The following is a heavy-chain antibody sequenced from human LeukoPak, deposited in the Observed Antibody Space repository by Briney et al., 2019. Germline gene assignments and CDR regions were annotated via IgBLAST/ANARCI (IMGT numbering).Heavy chain of an antibody. J-gene: IGHJ3*01. V-gene: IGHV4-59*02. D-gene: IGHD5-12*01. Sequence: SETLSLTCTVSGDSVSGHYWSWIRQTPGKGLEWIGYVSYSGGTNYNTSIKWRVSISLDTSKNQFSLKLSSPAAADPAVYYCARAPMAITTSAFPDAFDFWGQGTMVTVSS. CDR3: ARAPMAITTSAFPDAFDF. CDR2: VSYSGGT. CDR1: GDSVSGHY.